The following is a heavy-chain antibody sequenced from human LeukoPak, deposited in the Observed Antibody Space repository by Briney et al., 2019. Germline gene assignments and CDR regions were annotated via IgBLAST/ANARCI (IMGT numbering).Heavy chain of an antibody. Sequence: ETLSLTCTVSGGSISSYYWSWIRQPPGKGLEWVSGISSSGGSTYYADSVKGRFTISRDNSKNTLYLQISSLRAEDTAVYYCAKDYAVGGYGHFDYWGQGTLVTVSS. D-gene: IGHD5-18*01. CDR2: ISSSGGST. CDR3: AKDYAVGGYGHFDY. CDR1: GGSISSYY. V-gene: IGHV3-23*01. J-gene: IGHJ4*02.